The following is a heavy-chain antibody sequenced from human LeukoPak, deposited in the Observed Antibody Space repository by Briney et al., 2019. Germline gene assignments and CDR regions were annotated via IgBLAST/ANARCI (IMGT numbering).Heavy chain of an antibody. CDR1: GYTFTGYY. D-gene: IGHD3-22*01. CDR3: ARGFYDSSGRPRDYYYGMDV. CDR2: INPNSGGT. V-gene: IGHV1-2*02. Sequence: GASVNVSCKASGYTFTGYYMHWVRQAPGQGREWMGWINPNSGGTNYAQRFQGRVTMTSDTSISTAYMELSRLRSDDTAVYYCARGFYDSSGRPRDYYYGMDVWGQGTTVTVSS. J-gene: IGHJ6*02.